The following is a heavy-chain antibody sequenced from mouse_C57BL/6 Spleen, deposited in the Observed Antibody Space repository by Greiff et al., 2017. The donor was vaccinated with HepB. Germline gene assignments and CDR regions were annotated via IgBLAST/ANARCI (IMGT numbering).Heavy chain of an antibody. D-gene: IGHD2-2*01. J-gene: IGHJ4*01. CDR3: ARKRGYDRDAMDY. V-gene: IGHV1-55*01. CDR2: IYPGSGST. CDR1: GYTFTSYW. Sequence: VQLQQSGAELVKPGASVKMSCKASGYTFTSYWITWVKQRPGQGLEWIGDIYPGSGSTNYNEKFKSKATLTVDTSSSTAYMQLSSLTSEDSAVYYCARKRGYDRDAMDYWGQGTSVTVSS.